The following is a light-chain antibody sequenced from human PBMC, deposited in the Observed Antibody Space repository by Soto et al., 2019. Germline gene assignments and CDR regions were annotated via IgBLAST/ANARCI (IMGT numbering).Light chain of an antibody. V-gene: IGLV2-14*03. CDR2: DVS. Sequence: QSALTQTASVSGSPGQSITISCTGTSSDVGGYNYVSWYQHHPGKAPKLMIYDVSNRPSGVSNRFSGSKSGNTASLTISGLQAEDEADYYCSSYTSSSTRVFGTGTKVTVL. J-gene: IGLJ1*01. CDR1: SSDVGGYNY. CDR3: SSYTSSSTRV.